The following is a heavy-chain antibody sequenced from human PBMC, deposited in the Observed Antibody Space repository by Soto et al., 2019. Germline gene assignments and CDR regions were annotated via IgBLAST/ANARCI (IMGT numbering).Heavy chain of an antibody. D-gene: IGHD6-13*01. CDR2: INPNSGGT. CDR3: ARDGQHPYYYYGMDV. Sequence: ASVKVSCKASGYTFTGYYMHWVRQAPGQGLEWMGWINPNSGGTNYAQKFQGWVTMTRDTSISTAYMELSRLRSDDTAVYYCARDGQHPYYYYGMDVWGQGTTVTV. J-gene: IGHJ6*02. V-gene: IGHV1-2*04. CDR1: GYTFTGYY.